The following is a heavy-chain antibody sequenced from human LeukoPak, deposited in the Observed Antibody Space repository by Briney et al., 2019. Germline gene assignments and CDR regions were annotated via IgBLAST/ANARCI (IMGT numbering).Heavy chain of an antibody. J-gene: IGHJ4*02. CDR2: ISSSSGNI. D-gene: IGHD6-13*01. CDR1: GFSFNVYY. CDR3: ARVPPLAAAD. Sequence: GGSLRLSCTASGFSFNVYYMNWVRQAPGKGLEWVSSISSSSGNIYQADSVKGRFTISRDNAKNSLYLQMNSLRAEDTAVYYCARVPPLAAADWGQGTLVTVSS. V-gene: IGHV3-48*04.